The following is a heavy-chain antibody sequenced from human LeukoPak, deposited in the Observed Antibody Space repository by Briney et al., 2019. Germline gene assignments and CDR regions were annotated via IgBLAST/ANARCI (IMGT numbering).Heavy chain of an antibody. CDR1: GYTFTGYY. J-gene: IGHJ1*01. Sequence: ASVKVSCKASGYTFTGYYMHWVRQAPGQGLVWMGWINPNSGGTNYAQKFQGRVTMTRDTSISTAYMELSRLRSDDTAVYYCAITMIVVVITAKTEYFQHWGQGTLVTVSS. D-gene: IGHD3-22*01. CDR2: INPNSGGT. V-gene: IGHV1-2*02. CDR3: AITMIVVVITAKTEYFQH.